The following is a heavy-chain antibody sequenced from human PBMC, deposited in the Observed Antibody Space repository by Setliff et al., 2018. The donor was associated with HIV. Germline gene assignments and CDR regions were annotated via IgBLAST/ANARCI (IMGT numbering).Heavy chain of an antibody. V-gene: IGHV3-23*01. CDR2: ISGSGGST. CDR3: AKDLYDSPRAAFDI. CDR1: GFTFSDHY. J-gene: IGHJ3*02. Sequence: GGSLRLSCAASGFTFSDHYMDWVRQAPGKGLEWVSAISGSGGSTYYADSVKGRFTISRDNSKNTLYLQMNSLRAEDTAVYYCAKDLYDSPRAAFDIWGQGTMVTVSS. D-gene: IGHD3-22*01.